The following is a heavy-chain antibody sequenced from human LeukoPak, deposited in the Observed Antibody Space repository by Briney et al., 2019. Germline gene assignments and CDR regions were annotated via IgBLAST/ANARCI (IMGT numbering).Heavy chain of an antibody. D-gene: IGHD6-19*01. CDR3: ARSVGCGYSSGWYRD. J-gene: IGHJ4*02. CDR2: INPNSGDT. V-gene: IGHV1-2*02. Sequence: ASVKVSCKASGYTFTGYHMHWVSQAPGQGLEWMGWINPNSGDTNYAQKFQGRVTMTRDTSISTAYMELSRLRSDDTAVYYCARSVGCGYSSGWYRDWGQGTLVTVSS. CDR1: GYTFTGYH.